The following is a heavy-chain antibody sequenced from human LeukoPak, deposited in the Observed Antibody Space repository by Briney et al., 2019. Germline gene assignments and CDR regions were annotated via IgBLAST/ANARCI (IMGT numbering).Heavy chain of an antibody. D-gene: IGHD2-8*01. CDR1: GGSFSGYY. CDR2: INHSGST. V-gene: IGHV4-34*01. J-gene: IGHJ4*02. Sequence: SETLSLTCAVYGGSFSGYYWSWIRQPPGKGLQWIGEINHSGSTNYNPSLKSRVTISVDTSKNQFSLKLSSVTAADTAVYYCARAFGAYCTNGVCYHFDYWGQGTLVTVSS. CDR3: ARAFGAYCTNGVCYHFDY.